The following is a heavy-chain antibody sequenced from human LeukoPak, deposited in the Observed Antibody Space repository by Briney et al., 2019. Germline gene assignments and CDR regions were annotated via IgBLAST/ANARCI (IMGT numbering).Heavy chain of an antibody. CDR1: GFTFSSYG. D-gene: IGHD2-2*01. CDR2: ISYDGSNK. V-gene: IGHV3-30*03. CDR3: ARIVVVPAATRSYDY. J-gene: IGHJ4*02. Sequence: QPGGSLRLSCAASGFTFSSYGMHWVRQAPGKGLEWVAVISYDGSNKYYADSVKGRFTISRDNSKNTLYLQMNSLRAEDTAVYYCARIVVVPAATRSYDYWGQGTLVTVFS.